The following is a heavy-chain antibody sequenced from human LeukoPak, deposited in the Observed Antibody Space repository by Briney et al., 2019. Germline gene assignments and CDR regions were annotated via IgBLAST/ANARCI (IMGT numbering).Heavy chain of an antibody. CDR2: ISYDGSNK. CDR1: GFTFSSYG. Sequence: GGSLRLSCAASGFTFSSYGMHWVRQAPGKGLEWVAVISYDGSNKYYADSVKGRFTISRDNSKNTLYLQMSSLRAEDTAMYYCAKGERHPTYDILTGFFQYWGQGTLVTVSS. V-gene: IGHV3-30*18. CDR3: AKGERHPTYDILTGFFQY. J-gene: IGHJ4*02. D-gene: IGHD3-9*01.